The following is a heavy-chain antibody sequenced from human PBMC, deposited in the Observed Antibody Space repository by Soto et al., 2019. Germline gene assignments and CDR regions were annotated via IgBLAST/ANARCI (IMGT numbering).Heavy chain of an antibody. Sequence: EVQLLESGGGLVQPGGSLRLSCAASGFTFSSYAMSWVRQDPGKGLEWVSAISGSGGSTYYADSVNGRFTISRDNSKNTLYLQMNSLRAEDTAVYYCAKGDDIVVVIPDYWGQGTLVTVSS. CDR3: AKGDDIVVVIPDY. CDR2: ISGSGGST. D-gene: IGHD2-15*01. CDR1: GFTFSSYA. J-gene: IGHJ4*02. V-gene: IGHV3-23*01.